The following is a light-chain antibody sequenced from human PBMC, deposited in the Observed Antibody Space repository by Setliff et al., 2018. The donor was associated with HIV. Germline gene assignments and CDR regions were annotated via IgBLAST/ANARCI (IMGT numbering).Light chain of an antibody. V-gene: IGLV2-14*02. CDR1: SSDVGSFNL. Sequence: QSALAQSASVSGSPGQSITISCTGTSSDVGSFNLVSWYQQHPGKAPKLMIYEGSKRPSGVSNRFSGSKSGNTASLTISGLQAEDEADYYCISYATTNTLPFGTGTKGTVL. CDR2: EGS. CDR3: ISYATTNTLP. J-gene: IGLJ1*01.